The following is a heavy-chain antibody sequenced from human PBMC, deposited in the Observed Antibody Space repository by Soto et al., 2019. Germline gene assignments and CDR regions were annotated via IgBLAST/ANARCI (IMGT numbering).Heavy chain of an antibody. D-gene: IGHD1-26*01. Sequence: EVQLVESGGGLVQPGGSLRLSCAASGFSFSSYWMSWVRQAPGKGLEWVANIKPDGSEKYYVDSVKGRFTISRDNAKNSLYLQMNSLRAEDMSVYYCARDWELGYWGQGTLVTVSS. V-gene: IGHV3-7*01. CDR1: GFSFSSYW. J-gene: IGHJ4*02. CDR2: IKPDGSEK. CDR3: ARDWELGY.